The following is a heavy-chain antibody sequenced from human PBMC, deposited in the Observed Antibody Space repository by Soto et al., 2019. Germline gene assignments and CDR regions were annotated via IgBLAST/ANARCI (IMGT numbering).Heavy chain of an antibody. V-gene: IGHV4-31*03. CDR1: GGSISSGGYY. CDR2: IYYSGST. Sequence: SETLSLTCPVSGGSISSGGYYWSWIRQHPGKGLEWIGYIYYSGSTYYNPSLKSRVTISVDTSKNQFSLKLSSVTAADTAVYYCARARTISSSVPYYYGMDVWGQGTTVTVSS. CDR3: ARARTISSSVPYYYGMDV. J-gene: IGHJ6*02. D-gene: IGHD6-6*01.